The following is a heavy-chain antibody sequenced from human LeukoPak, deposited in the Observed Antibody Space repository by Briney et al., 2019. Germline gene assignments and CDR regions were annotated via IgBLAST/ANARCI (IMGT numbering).Heavy chain of an antibody. CDR1: GFNFSSYA. J-gene: IGHJ4*02. CDR2: ISGSGGST. Sequence: GGSLRLSCAASGFNFSSYAMNWVRQAPGKGLEWVSAISGSGGSTYYADSVKGRFTISRDNSKNTLYLQMNSLRAEDTAVYYCAKDGHLQPSSIDWYYCDYWGQGTLVTVSS. D-gene: IGHD3-9*01. V-gene: IGHV3-23*01. CDR3: AKDGHLQPSSIDWYYCDY.